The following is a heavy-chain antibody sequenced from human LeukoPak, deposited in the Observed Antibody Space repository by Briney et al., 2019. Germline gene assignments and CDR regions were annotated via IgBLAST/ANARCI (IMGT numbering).Heavy chain of an antibody. CDR2: IYHSGST. J-gene: IGHJ3*02. CDR3: ARDYDYVWGSYRFPGEAFDI. D-gene: IGHD3-16*02. V-gene: IGHV4-38-2*01. CDR1: GFTFSNAW. Sequence: GSLRLSCAASGFTFSNAWMSWVRQAPGKGLEWIGSIYHSGSTYYNPSLKSRVTISVDTSKNQFSLKLSSVTAADTAVYYCARDYDYVWGSYRFPGEAFDIWGQGTMVTVSS.